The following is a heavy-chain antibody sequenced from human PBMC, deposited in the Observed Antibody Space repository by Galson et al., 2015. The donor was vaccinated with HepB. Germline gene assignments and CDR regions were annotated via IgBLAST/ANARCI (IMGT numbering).Heavy chain of an antibody. V-gene: IGHV3-33*01. CDR2: IWYDGSEK. J-gene: IGHJ6*02. Sequence: SLRLSCAASGFTFSRYGIHWVRQAPGKGLEWVAFIWYDGSEKYYADSVKGRFTVSRDNFKNTLYLQIKSLRAEDTAVYYCARISAARPGAYYFYGSDVWGQGTKVTVSS. D-gene: IGHD6-6*01. CDR1: GFTFSRYG. CDR3: ARISAARPGAYYFYGSDV.